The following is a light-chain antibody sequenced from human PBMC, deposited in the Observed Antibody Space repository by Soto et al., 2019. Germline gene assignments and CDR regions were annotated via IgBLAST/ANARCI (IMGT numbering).Light chain of an antibody. CDR2: DAS. CDR3: QQYETFSGT. J-gene: IGKJ1*01. CDR1: QSISSW. Sequence: DIPMTQSPSTLSASVGDRVTSXXRASQSISSWLAWYQQKPGEAPKLXIYDASALPRGVPSRFSGSGSGTKFTLTIASLQPDDFATYYCQQYETFSGTFGPGTKVDI. V-gene: IGKV1-5*01.